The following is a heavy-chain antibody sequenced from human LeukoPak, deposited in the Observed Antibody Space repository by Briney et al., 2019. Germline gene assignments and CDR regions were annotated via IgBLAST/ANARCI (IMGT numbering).Heavy chain of an antibody. Sequence: PGGSLRLSCVASGFTFTNYAMSWIRQAPGKGLEWVSAIRGSGGSTYYADSVKGRFTISRDNSKNTLYLQMNSLRAEDTAVYYCAKNVRLEWLLLPGGWFDPWGQGTLVTVSS. CDR2: IRGSGGST. CDR1: GFTFTNYA. J-gene: IGHJ5*02. V-gene: IGHV3-23*01. D-gene: IGHD3-3*01. CDR3: AKNVRLEWLLLPGGWFDP.